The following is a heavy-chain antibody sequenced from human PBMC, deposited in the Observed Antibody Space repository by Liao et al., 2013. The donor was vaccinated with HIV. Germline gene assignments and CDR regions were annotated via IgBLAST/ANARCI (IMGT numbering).Heavy chain of an antibody. J-gene: IGHJ5*02. V-gene: IGHV4-4*07. D-gene: IGHD3-9*01. Sequence: QVQLQESGPGLVKPSETLSLTCTVSGGSISSYYWSWIRQPAGKGLEWIGRIYTSGSTNYNPSLKSRVTMSVDTSNSQFSLRLSSVTAADTAVYYCARDAYFDWDNWFDPWGQGTLVTVSS. CDR3: ARDAYFDWDNWFDP. CDR2: IYTSGST. CDR1: GGSISSYY.